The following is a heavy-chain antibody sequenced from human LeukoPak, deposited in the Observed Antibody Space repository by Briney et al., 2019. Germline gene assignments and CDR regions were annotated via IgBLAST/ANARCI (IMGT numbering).Heavy chain of an antibody. CDR1: GYTFTSTG. CDR3: AREGPYSDSSRSRFDY. CDR2: ISPYNGNT. J-gene: IGHJ4*02. D-gene: IGHD6-6*01. Sequence: ASVKVSCKASGYTFTSTGLSWVRQAPGQGLEWMGWISPYNGNTKYAQKFQGRVTMTRDTSTSTVYMELSSLRSEDTAVYYCAREGPYSDSSRSRFDYWGQGTLVTVSS. V-gene: IGHV1-18*01.